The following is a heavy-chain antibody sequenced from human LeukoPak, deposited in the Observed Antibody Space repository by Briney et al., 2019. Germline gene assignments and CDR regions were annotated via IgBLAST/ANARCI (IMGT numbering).Heavy chain of an antibody. J-gene: IGHJ4*02. CDR2: IKQDGSVK. V-gene: IGHV3-7*01. CDR3: ARIGYSSSSFDY. Sequence: GGSLRLSCAASGFTFSVYWMSWVRQAPGKGLEWVANIKQDGSVKYYVDSLKGRFTISRDNAKNSVYLQMNSLRAEDTAVYYCARIGYSSSSFDYWGQGTLVTVSS. D-gene: IGHD6-13*01. CDR1: GFTFSVYW.